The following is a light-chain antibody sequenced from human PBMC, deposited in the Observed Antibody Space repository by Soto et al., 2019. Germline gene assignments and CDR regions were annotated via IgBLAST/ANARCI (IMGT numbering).Light chain of an antibody. CDR2: GAS. Sequence: DIQMTHTPSALSASLGDRVTITCRASQSISNWLAWYQQKPGKAPKLLISGASSLESGVPSRFSGSGSVTEFTLTISSLQPDDFATYYCQQYDSYSYTFGQGTKVDIK. CDR1: QSISNW. V-gene: IGKV1-5*01. J-gene: IGKJ2*01. CDR3: QQYDSYSYT.